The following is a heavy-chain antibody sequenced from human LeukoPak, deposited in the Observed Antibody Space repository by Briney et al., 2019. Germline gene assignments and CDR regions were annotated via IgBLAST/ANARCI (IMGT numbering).Heavy chain of an antibody. CDR1: GGSISSSNW. CDR3: ARPARAARPSNWFDP. CDR2: IYHSGST. D-gene: IGHD6-6*01. J-gene: IGHJ5*02. Sequence: PSETLSLTCAVSGGSISSSNWWSWVRQPPGKGLEWIGEIYHSGSTNYNPSLKSRVTISVDKSKNQFSLKLSSVTAADTAVYYCARPARAARPSNWFDPWGQGTLVTVSS. V-gene: IGHV4-4*02.